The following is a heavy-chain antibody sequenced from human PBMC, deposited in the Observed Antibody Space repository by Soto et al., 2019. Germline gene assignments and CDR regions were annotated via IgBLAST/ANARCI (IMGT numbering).Heavy chain of an antibody. J-gene: IGHJ6*02. CDR3: ARGGLQHALDV. Sequence: EVQLVESGGGLVQPGGSLRLSCAASGYTFSNYWMYWVRQAPGKGLVWVSRVNNDGTDTTHADSVKGRFTISRDNAENTLYLQMNSLRAEDTAVYYCARGGLQHALDVWGQGSTVTVSS. CDR1: GYTFSNYW. CDR2: VNNDGTDT. V-gene: IGHV3-74*03. D-gene: IGHD6-13*01.